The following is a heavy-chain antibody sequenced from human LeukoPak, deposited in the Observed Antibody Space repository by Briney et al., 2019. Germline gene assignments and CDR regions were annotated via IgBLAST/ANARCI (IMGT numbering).Heavy chain of an antibody. V-gene: IGHV4-34*01. CDR1: GGSFSGYY. Sequence: SETLSLTCAVYGGSFSGYYWSWIRQPPGKGLEWIGEINHSGSTNYNPSLKSRVTISVDTSKNQFPLKLSSVTAADTAVYYCARGYYYDSSGPTMHFDYWGQGTLVTVSS. CDR3: ARGYYYDSSGPTMHFDY. D-gene: IGHD3-22*01. J-gene: IGHJ4*02. CDR2: INHSGST.